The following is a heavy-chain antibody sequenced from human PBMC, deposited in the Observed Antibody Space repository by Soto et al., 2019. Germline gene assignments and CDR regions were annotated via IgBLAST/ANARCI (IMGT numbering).Heavy chain of an antibody. Sequence: PGGSLRLSCAASGFTLSSNYMSWVRQAPGKGLEWVSLIYTDGTTYYGDSVKGRFTISRDNSKNTLYLQMNSLRAEDTAVYYCARDGLRFLDRWGQGTLVTVSS. CDR3: ARDGLRFLDR. CDR2: IYTDGTT. V-gene: IGHV3-53*01. D-gene: IGHD3-3*01. J-gene: IGHJ4*02. CDR1: GFTLSSNY.